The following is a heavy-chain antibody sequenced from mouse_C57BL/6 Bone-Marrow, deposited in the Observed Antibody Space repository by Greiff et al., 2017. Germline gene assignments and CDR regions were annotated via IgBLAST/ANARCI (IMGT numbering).Heavy chain of an antibody. D-gene: IGHD4-1*01. V-gene: IGHV5-17*01. Sequence: EVKLMESGGGLVKPGGSLKLSCAASGFTFSDYGMHWVRQAPEKGLEWVAYISSGSSTIYYADTVKGRFTISRDNAKNTLFLQMTSLRSEDTAMYYCAKLGRVDYWGQGTTLTVSS. CDR3: AKLGRVDY. CDR2: ISSGSSTI. CDR1: GFTFSDYG. J-gene: IGHJ2*01.